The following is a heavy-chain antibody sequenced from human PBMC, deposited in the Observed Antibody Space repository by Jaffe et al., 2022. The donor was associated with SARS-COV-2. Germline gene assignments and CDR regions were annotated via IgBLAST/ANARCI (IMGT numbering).Heavy chain of an antibody. CDR3: VREVSPPYCSSTSCYIDY. CDR1: GFSFSTYS. Sequence: EVQLVESGGGLVKPGGSLRLSCAASGFSFSTYSMNWVRQAPGKGLEWVSYISSSSSYIYYADSVKGRFTISRDNAKNSLYLQMNSLRAEDTAVYYCVREVSPPYCSSTSCYIDYWGQGTLVTVSS. CDR2: ISSSSSYI. D-gene: IGHD2-2*01. J-gene: IGHJ4*02. V-gene: IGHV3-21*01.